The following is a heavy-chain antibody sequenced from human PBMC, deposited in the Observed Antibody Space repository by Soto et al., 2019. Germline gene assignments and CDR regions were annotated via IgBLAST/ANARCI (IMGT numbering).Heavy chain of an antibody. Sequence: QVQLVQSGAEVKKPGASVKVSCKASGYTFTGYFMHWVRQAPGQGLEWMGWINPNSGATKYAPKFQGRVTLSRDTSIRTAYMELTGLRSDDTAVYYCARGGGTILAPLPWGQGTQVTVSS. D-gene: IGHD3-3*01. CDR2: INPNSGAT. CDR1: GYTFTGYF. CDR3: ARGGGTILAPLP. V-gene: IGHV1-2*02. J-gene: IGHJ5*02.